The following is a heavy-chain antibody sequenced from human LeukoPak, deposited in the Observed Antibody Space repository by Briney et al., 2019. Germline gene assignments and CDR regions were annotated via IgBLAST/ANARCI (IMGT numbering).Heavy chain of an antibody. Sequence: PGGSLRLSCAASGFTFSSYGMHWVRQAPGKGLEWVAFIRYDGSNKYYADSVKGRFTISRDNSKNTLYLQMNSLRAEDTAVYYCARGYSWFAEYFQHWGQGTLVTVSS. D-gene: IGHD6-13*01. J-gene: IGHJ1*01. CDR2: IRYDGSNK. V-gene: IGHV3-30*02. CDR1: GFTFSSYG. CDR3: ARGYSWFAEYFQH.